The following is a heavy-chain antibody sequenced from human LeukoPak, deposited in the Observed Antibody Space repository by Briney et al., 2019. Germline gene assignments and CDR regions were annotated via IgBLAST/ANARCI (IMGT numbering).Heavy chain of an antibody. D-gene: IGHD3-3*01. J-gene: IGHJ4*02. Sequence: PSETLFLTCTVSGGSISSGDYYWSWIRQPPGKGLEWIGYIYYSGSTYYNPSLKSRVTISVDTSKNQFSLKLSSVTAADTAVYYCARGEMYYDFDYWGQGTLVTVSS. CDR3: ARGEMYYDFDY. CDR1: GGSISSGDYY. V-gene: IGHV4-30-4*01. CDR2: IYYSGST.